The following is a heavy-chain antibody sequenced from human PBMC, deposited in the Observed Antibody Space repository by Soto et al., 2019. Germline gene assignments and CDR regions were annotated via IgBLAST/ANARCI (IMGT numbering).Heavy chain of an antibody. J-gene: IGHJ5*02. CDR1: GGSLGGYY. CDR3: ARDRWMSRANWFDP. V-gene: IGHV4-59*12. D-gene: IGHD2-2*03. Sequence: SETLSLTCTVHGGSLGGYYWNWIRQSPGKGLEWIGHISDSGTTNYNPSLGSRVTISVDTSRKSFSLKLSSVTAADTAVYFCARDRWMSRANWFDPWGPGTLVTVSS. CDR2: ISDSGTT.